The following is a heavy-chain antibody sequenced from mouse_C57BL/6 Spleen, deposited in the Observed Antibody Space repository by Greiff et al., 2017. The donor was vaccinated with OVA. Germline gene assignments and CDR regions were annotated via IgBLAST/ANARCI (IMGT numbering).Heavy chain of an antibody. CDR2: IDPSDSET. CDR3: ASSGDYGSNYLDY. Sequence: QVQLQQPGAELVRPGSSVKLSCKASGYTFTSYWMPWVKQRPIQGLEWIGNIDPSDSETHYNQKFKDKATLTVDKSSSTAYMQLSSLTSEDSAVYNCASSGDYGSNYLDYWGQGTTLTVSS. J-gene: IGHJ2*01. V-gene: IGHV1-52*01. D-gene: IGHD1-1*01. CDR1: GYTFTSYW.